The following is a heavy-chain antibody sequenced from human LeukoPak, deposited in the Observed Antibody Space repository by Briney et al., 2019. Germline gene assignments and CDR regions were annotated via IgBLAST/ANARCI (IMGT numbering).Heavy chain of an antibody. CDR3: TTWIGYCSSTSCYQSFDY. Sequence: GGSLRLSCAASGFTFSNAWMSWVRQAPGKGLEWVGRIKSKTDGGTTDYAAPVKGRFTISRDDSKNTLYLQMNSLKTEDTAVYYCTTWIGYCSSTSCYQSFDYWGQGTLVTVSS. CDR2: IKSKTDGGTT. D-gene: IGHD2-2*01. V-gene: IGHV3-15*01. J-gene: IGHJ4*02. CDR1: GFTFSNAW.